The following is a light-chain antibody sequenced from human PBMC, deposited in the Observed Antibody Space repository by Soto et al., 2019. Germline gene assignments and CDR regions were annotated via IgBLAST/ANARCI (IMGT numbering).Light chain of an antibody. V-gene: IGKV3-15*01. Sequence: EIVMTQSPATLSVSPGERATLSSRASQSVRSNLAWYQQKPGQAPGLLIYGASTRATGIPARFSGSRSGTEFTLTISSLQSEDFAVYYCQQYNNWPALTFGGGTKVEIK. J-gene: IGKJ4*01. CDR1: QSVRSN. CDR3: QQYNNWPALT. CDR2: GAS.